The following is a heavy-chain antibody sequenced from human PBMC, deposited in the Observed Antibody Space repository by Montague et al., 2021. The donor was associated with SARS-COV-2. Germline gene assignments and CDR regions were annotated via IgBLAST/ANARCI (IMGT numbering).Heavy chain of an antibody. CDR1: GFTFSNFF. J-gene: IGHJ3*02. D-gene: IGHD4-17*01. Sequence: SLRLSCAASGFTFSNFFINRVRQAPGKGLEWVSSITSSGDYIWYADSLKGRFTDSRDNAKNSVYLQMSSLRAEDTAVYYCARELGRTGAFDIWGQGTAVTVSS. CDR3: ARELGRTGAFDI. CDR2: ITSSGDYI. V-gene: IGHV3-21*01.